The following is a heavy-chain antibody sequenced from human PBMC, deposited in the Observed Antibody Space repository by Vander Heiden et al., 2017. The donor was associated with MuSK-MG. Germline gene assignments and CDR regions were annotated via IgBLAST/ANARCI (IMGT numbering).Heavy chain of an antibody. CDR2: IYYSGST. V-gene: IGHV4-39*01. J-gene: IGHJ6*03. CDR1: GGSISSSSYY. D-gene: IGHD3-3*01. CDR3: ARQQITIFGVVIISYYYYMDV. Sequence: QLQLQESGPGLVKPSETLSLTCTVSGGSISSSSYYWGGIRQPPGKGLEWIGSIYYSGSTYYNPSLKSRVTISVDTSKNQFSLKLSSVTAADTAVYYCARQQITIFGVVIISYYYYMDVWGKGTTVTVSS.